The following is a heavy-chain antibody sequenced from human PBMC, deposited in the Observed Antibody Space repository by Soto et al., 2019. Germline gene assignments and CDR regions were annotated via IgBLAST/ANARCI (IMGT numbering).Heavy chain of an antibody. CDR1: GGSISSYY. CDR2: IYYSGST. J-gene: IGHJ6*03. CDR3: ARGGTDIVVVPADYYYYMDV. V-gene: IGHV4-59*08. D-gene: IGHD2-2*01. Sequence: SETLSLTCTVSGGSISSYYWSWIRQPPGKGLEWIGYIYYSGSTNYNPSLKSRVTISVDTSKNQFSLKLSSVTAADTAVYYCARGGTDIVVVPADYYYYMDVWGKGTTVTVSS.